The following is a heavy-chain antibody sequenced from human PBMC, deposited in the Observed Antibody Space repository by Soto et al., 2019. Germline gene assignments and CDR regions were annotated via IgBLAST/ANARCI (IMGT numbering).Heavy chain of an antibody. Sequence: EVQLVESGGGLVKPGGSLRLSCAASGFTFSSYSMNWVRQAPGKGLEWVSSISSSSSYIYYADSVKGRFTISRDNAKNSLYRQMNSLRAEDTAVYYCARDFEEDIVGVVAATPFAFDIWCQGTMVTVSS. V-gene: IGHV3-21*01. J-gene: IGHJ3*02. CDR2: ISSSSSYI. CDR3: ARDFEEDIVGVVAATPFAFDI. CDR1: GFTFSSYS. D-gene: IGHD2-15*01.